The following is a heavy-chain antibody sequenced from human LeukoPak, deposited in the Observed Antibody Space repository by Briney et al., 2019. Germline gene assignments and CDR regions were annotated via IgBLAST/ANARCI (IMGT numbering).Heavy chain of an antibody. J-gene: IGHJ4*02. CDR3: AKSKLWELLPFDY. V-gene: IGHV3-23*01. CDR1: GFTFSSYA. Sequence: GRSLRLSCAASGFTFSSYAMSWVRQAPGKGLEWVSAISGSGGSTYYADSVKGRFTISRDNSKNTLYLQMNSLRAEDTAVYYCAKSKLWELLPFDYWGQGTLVTVSS. D-gene: IGHD1-26*01. CDR2: ISGSGGST.